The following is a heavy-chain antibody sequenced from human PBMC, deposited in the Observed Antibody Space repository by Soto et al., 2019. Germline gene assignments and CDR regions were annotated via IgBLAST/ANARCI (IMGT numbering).Heavy chain of an antibody. V-gene: IGHV1-18*01. CDR2: ISAYNGNT. Sequence: ASVKVSCKASGYTFTSYGISWVRQAPGQGLEWMGWISAYNGNTNYAQKLQGRVTMTTDTSTSTAYMELRSLRSDDTAVYYCARAGPRSPYCSSTSCYFWWFDPWGQGTLVTVSS. CDR1: GYTFTSYG. CDR3: ARAGPRSPYCSSTSCYFWWFDP. D-gene: IGHD2-2*01. J-gene: IGHJ5*02.